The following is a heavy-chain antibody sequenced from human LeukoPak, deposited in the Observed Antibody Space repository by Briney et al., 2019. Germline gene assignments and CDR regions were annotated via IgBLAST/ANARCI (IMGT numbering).Heavy chain of an antibody. CDR1: GFTFSSYD. D-gene: IGHD3/OR15-3a*01. J-gene: IGHJ6*02. V-gene: IGHV3-13*01. CDR2: IGSGGDT. CDR3: ARVAFGLYVMDV. Sequence: PGGSLRLSCAASGFTFSSYDMHWVRQPTGKGLEWVSAIGSGGDTYYPGSVKGRFTISRENAKNSLYLQMNSLRAGDTAVYYCARVAFGLYVMDVWGQGTTVTVSS.